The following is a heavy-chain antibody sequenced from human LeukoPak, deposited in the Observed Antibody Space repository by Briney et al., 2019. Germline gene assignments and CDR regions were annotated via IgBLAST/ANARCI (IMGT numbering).Heavy chain of an antibody. CDR2: IYPGDSDT. CDR3: ARQVAGGGNPWDY. V-gene: IGHV5-51*01. J-gene: IGHJ4*02. CDR1: AYTFSSYW. D-gene: IGHD4-23*01. Sequence: GESLKISCEGSAYTFSSYWIGWVRQMPGKGLEWMGIIYPGDSDTRYSPSFQGQVTISADKSISTAYLQWSSLKASDTAMYYCARQVAGGGNPWDYWGQGTLVIVSS.